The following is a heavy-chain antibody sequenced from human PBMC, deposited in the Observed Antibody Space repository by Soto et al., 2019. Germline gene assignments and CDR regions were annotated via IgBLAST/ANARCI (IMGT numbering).Heavy chain of an antibody. Sequence: EVQLLESGGGLVQPGGSLRLSCAASGFTFSSYAMSWVRQAPGKGLEWVSAISGSGGSTYYADSVKGRFTISRDNSKNTLYLQMNSLRAEDRAVYYCARDKDRGVINYFDCWGQGTLVTVSS. D-gene: IGHD3-10*01. V-gene: IGHV3-23*01. CDR3: ARDKDRGVINYFDC. CDR1: GFTFSSYA. J-gene: IGHJ4*02. CDR2: ISGSGGST.